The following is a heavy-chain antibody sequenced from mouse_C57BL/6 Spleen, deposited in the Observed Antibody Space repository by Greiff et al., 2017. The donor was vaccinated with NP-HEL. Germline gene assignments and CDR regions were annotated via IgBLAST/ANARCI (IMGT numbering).Heavy chain of an antibody. CDR3: ARSPYGSLDY. V-gene: IGHV1-64*01. D-gene: IGHD1-1*01. CDR2: IHPNSGST. CDR1: GYTFTSYW. J-gene: IGHJ2*01. Sequence: QVQLQQSGAELVKPGASVKLSCKASGYTFTSYWMHWVKQRPGQGLEWIGMIHPNSGSTNYNEKFKSKATLTVDKSSSTAYMQLSSLTSEDSAVYYCARSPYGSLDYWGQGTTLTVSS.